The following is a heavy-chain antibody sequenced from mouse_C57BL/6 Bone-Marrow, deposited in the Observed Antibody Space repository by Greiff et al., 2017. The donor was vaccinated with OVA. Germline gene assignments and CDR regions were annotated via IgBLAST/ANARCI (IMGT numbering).Heavy chain of an antibody. CDR1: GYTFTSYW. J-gene: IGHJ1*03. Sequence: QVQLQQPGAELVMPGASVKLSCKASGYTFTSYWMHWVKQRPGQGLEWIGEIDPSDSYTNYHQKFKGKSTLTVDKSSITAYMQLSSLTSEYSAVYYCAREDLFDWYFDVWGTGTTVTVSS. CDR3: AREDLFDWYFDV. V-gene: IGHV1-69*01. CDR2: IDPSDSYT.